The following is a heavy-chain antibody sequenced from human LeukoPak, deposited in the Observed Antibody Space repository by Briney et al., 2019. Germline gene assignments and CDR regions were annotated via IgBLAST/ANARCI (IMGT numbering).Heavy chain of an antibody. CDR3: TRNLVGVAADFDY. CDR1: GFTFSGSA. J-gene: IGHJ4*02. Sequence: PGGSLRLSCAASGFTFSGSAMHWVRQASGKGLEWVGRIRSKANSYATAYAASVKGRFTISRDDSKNTAYLQMNSLKTEDTAVYYCTRNLVGVAADFDYWGQGTLVTVSS. CDR2: IRSKANSYAT. D-gene: IGHD3-3*01. V-gene: IGHV3-73*01.